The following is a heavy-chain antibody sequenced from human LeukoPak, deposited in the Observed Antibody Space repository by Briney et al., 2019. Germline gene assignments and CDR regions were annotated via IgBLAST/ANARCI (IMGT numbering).Heavy chain of an antibody. Sequence: GGSLRLSCAASGLTVSSNYMSWVRQTPGRGLEWVSVIYSGGSTYYADSVKGRFTISRDNSKNTLYLQMNSLRAEDTAVYYCARGMYSSGWYSDYWGQGTLVTVSS. J-gene: IGHJ4*02. V-gene: IGHV3-66*01. CDR2: IYSGGST. D-gene: IGHD6-19*01. CDR3: ARGMYSSGWYSDY. CDR1: GLTVSSNY.